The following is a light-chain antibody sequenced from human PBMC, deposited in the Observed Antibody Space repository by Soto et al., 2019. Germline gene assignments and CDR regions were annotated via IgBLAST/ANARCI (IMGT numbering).Light chain of an antibody. CDR3: SSYTSSSPVV. J-gene: IGLJ2*01. CDR2: DVS. CDR1: SSDVGGYNY. Sequence: QSALTQPASVSGSPGQSITISCTGTSSDVGGYNYVSWYQQHPGKDPKLMIYDVSNRPSGVSNRFSGSKSGNTASLTISGRQAEDEADYYCSSYTSSSPVVFGGGTKVTVL. V-gene: IGLV2-14*01.